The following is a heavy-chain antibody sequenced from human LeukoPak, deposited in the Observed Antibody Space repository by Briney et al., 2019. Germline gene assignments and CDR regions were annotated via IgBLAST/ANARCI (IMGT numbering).Heavy chain of an antibody. J-gene: IGHJ3*02. D-gene: IGHD2-2*01. CDR3: VRGGYCSTTTCCYFNAFDI. V-gene: IGHV3-48*03. Sequence: SVKGRFTISRDNAKNSLYLQMNSLRAEDTAVYYCVRGGYCSTTTCCYFNAFDIWGQGTMVTVSS.